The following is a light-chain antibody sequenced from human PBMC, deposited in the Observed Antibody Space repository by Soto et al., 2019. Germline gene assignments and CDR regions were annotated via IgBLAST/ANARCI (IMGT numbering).Light chain of an antibody. CDR2: DVS. CDR1: SSDVGGYNY. Sequence: QSALTQPASVSGSPGHSITISCSGTSSDVGGYNYVSWYQQHPGKAPQLMIYDVSNRPSGVSNRFSGSKSGNTASLTISGLQAEDEADYYCSSYISTSTLNVFGTGTKLTVL. CDR3: SSYISTSTLNV. J-gene: IGLJ1*01. V-gene: IGLV2-14*03.